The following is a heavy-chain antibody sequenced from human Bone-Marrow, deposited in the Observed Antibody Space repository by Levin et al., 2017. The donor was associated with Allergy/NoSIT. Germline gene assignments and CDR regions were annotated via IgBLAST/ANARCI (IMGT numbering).Heavy chain of an antibody. J-gene: IGHJ3*02. CDR2: IHRSSSTI. CDR3: AGSGYSYGYDAFDI. V-gene: IGHV3-48*01. D-gene: IGHD5-18*01. Sequence: GESLKISCAASGLTFSGYSMHWVRQAPGKGLEWVSYIHRSSSTIFYSDSVKGRFTISRDNAKNSVFLQMNSLRAEDTAVYYCAGSGYSYGYDAFDIWGQGTMVTVSS. CDR1: GLTFSGYS.